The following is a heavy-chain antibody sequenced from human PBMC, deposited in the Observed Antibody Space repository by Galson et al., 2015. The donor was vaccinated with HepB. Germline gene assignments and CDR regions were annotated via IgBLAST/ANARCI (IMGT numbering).Heavy chain of an antibody. J-gene: IGHJ6*02. CDR1: GYTFTSYY. CDR2: INPSGGST. Sequence: SVKVSCKASGYTFTSYYMHWVRQAPGQGLEWMGIINPSGGSTSYAQKFQGRVTMTRDTSTSTVYMELSSLRSEDTAVYYCARASSSPSSSGSYYYYYGMDVWGQGTTVTVSS. V-gene: IGHV1-46*01. CDR3: ARASSSPSSSGSYYYYYGMDV. D-gene: IGHD6-6*01.